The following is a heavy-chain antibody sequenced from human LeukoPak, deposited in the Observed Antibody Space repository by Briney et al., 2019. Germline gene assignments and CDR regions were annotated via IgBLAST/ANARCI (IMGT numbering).Heavy chain of an antibody. CDR1: GYTLTELS. V-gene: IGHV1-24*01. Sequence: ASVKVSCKVSGYTLTELSMHWVRQAPGKGLEWMGGLDPEDGETIYAQKFQGRVTMTEDTSTDTAYMELSSLRSEDTAVYYCTTDIHVRGVITPPFDYWGQGTLVTVSS. J-gene: IGHJ4*02. CDR2: LDPEDGET. D-gene: IGHD3-10*01. CDR3: TTDIHVRGVITPPFDY.